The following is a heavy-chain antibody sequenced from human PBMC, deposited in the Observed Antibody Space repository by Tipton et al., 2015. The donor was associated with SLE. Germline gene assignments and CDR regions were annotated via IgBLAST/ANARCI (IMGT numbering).Heavy chain of an antibody. V-gene: IGHV3-64*02. CDR1: GFTFSCYS. Sequence: SLRLSCAASGFTFSCYSMHWVRQAPGKGLEYVSAISSNGGSTYYADSVKGRFTISRDNSKNTLYLQMGSLRAEDMAVYYCARSVAGTLRYFDLWGRGALVTVSS. J-gene: IGHJ2*01. CDR2: ISSNGGST. D-gene: IGHD6-19*01. CDR3: ARSVAGTLRYFDL.